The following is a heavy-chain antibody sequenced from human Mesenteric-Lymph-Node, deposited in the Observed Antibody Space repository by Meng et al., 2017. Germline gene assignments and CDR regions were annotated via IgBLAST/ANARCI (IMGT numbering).Heavy chain of an antibody. V-gene: IGHV3-21*01. Sequence: GESLKISCAASGFTFSSYSMNWVRQAPGKGLEWVSSISSSSSYIYYADSVKGRFTISRDNAKNSLYLQMNSLRAEDTAVYYCARDGAGTVTTGPGWFDPWGQGTLVTVSS. CDR3: ARDGAGTVTTGPGWFDP. D-gene: IGHD4-17*01. CDR1: GFTFSSYS. J-gene: IGHJ5*02. CDR2: ISSSSSYI.